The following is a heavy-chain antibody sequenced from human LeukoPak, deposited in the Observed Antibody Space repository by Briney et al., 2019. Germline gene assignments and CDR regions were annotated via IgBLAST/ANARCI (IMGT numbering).Heavy chain of an antibody. CDR2: IYYSGST. CDR3: ARHSAPYYYSPHAFDI. J-gene: IGHJ3*02. CDR1: GGSISSYY. D-gene: IGHD3-10*01. Sequence: SETLSPTCTVSGGSISSYYWSWIRQPPGKGLEWIGYIYYSGSTNYNPSLKSRVTISVDTSKNQFSLKLSSVTAADTAVYYCARHSAPYYYSPHAFDIWGQGTMVTVSS. V-gene: IGHV4-59*08.